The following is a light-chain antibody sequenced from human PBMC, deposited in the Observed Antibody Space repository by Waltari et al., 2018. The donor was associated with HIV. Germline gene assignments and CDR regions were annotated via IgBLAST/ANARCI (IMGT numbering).Light chain of an antibody. CDR3: QSFDSSLNAYV. CDR1: SPNIGATFD. J-gene: IGLJ1*01. V-gene: IGLV1-40*01. Sequence: QSVLTQAPSVSGAPGQRVTISCTGSSPNIGATFDVHWYQLLPGSSPKLLIFANSNRPSGVPDRFSGSKSGTSASLAITGLHPEDEAEYYCQSFDSSLNAYVFGTGTTVIVL. CDR2: ANS.